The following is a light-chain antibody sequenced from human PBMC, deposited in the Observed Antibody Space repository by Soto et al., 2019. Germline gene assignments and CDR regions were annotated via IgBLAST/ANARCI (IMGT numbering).Light chain of an antibody. V-gene: IGKV1-9*01. CDR1: QGISSY. CDR2: AAS. J-gene: IGKJ4*01. Sequence: IQLTQSPSSLSASVGDRVTITCRASQGISSYLAWYQQKPGKVPKLLISAASTLQRGVPSRFSGSGSGTDFPPTTSILKPEDFAIYYCQHLKRFPLSSGGGTRVDTK. CDR3: QHLKRFPLS.